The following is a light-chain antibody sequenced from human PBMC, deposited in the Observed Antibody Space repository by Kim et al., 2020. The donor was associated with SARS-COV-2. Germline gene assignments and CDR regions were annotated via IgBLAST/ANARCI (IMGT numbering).Light chain of an antibody. CDR3: QAWDSSTVV. CDR1: RLGDKY. CDR2: QDS. V-gene: IGLV3-1*01. J-gene: IGLJ2*01. Sequence: VSPGQTASITCSGDRLGDKYACWYQQRPGQSPVLVIYQDSKRPSGIPERFSGSNSGNTATLTISGTQAMDEADYYGQAWDSSTVVFGGGTKLTVL.